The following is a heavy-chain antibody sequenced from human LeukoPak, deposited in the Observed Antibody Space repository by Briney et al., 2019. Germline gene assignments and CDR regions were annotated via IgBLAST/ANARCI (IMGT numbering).Heavy chain of an antibody. V-gene: IGHV4-59*01. Sequence: PSETLSLTCTVSGGSISSYYWSWIRQPPGKGLEWIGYIYYSGSTNYNPSLKSRVTISVDTSKNQFSLKLSSVPAADTAVYYCAREEHSSGWYAWGQGTLVTVSS. CDR3: AREEHSSGWYA. CDR2: IYYSGST. CDR1: GGSISSYY. D-gene: IGHD6-19*01. J-gene: IGHJ4*02.